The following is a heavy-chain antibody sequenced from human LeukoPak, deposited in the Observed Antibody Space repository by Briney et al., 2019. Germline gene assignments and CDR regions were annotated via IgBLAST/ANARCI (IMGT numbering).Heavy chain of an antibody. CDR2: TNRDGSST. CDR1: GFTFSSYW. J-gene: IGHJ4*02. Sequence: GGSLRLSCAASGFTFSSYWMHWVRQAPGKGPVWVARTNRDGSSTAYADSVKGRFTISEDNDKNTLYLLMNSLRAEDTAVYYCARDSVEWYIFDYWGQGTLVTVSS. D-gene: IGHD3-3*01. V-gene: IGHV3-74*01. CDR3: ARDSVEWYIFDY.